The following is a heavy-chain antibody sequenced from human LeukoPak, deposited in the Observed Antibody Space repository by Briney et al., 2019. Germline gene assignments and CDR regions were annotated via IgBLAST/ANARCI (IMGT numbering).Heavy chain of an antibody. D-gene: IGHD6-19*01. Sequence: GGSLGLSCVASGFTFTKCAMSWVRQAPGKGLEWVAIITATGDTAYYADSVKGRFTISRDNSRNTVYMQMDSLRAEDTAIYFCAGDRSSDWYSPLDYWGQGTQVTVSP. CDR1: GFTFTKCA. J-gene: IGHJ4*02. CDR2: ITATGDTA. V-gene: IGHV3-23*01. CDR3: AGDRSSDWYSPLDY.